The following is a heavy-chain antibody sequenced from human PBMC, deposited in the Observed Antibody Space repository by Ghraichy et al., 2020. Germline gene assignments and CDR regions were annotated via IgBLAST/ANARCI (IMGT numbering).Heavy chain of an antibody. D-gene: IGHD3-22*01. J-gene: IGHJ1*01. CDR1: GFTFSSYA. CDR3: AKAELDYYDSSGTEYFQH. CDR2: ISGSGGST. V-gene: IGHV3-23*01. Sequence: GGSLRLSCAASGFTFSSYAMSWVRQAPGKGLEWVSAISGSGGSTYYADSVKGRFTISRDNSNNTLYLQMNSLRAEDTAVYYCAKAELDYYDSSGTEYFQHWGQGTLVTVSS.